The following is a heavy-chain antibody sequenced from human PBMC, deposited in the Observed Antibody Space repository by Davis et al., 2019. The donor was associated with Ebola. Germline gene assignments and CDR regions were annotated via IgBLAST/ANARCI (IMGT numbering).Heavy chain of an antibody. CDR3: AREVGETKLDQ. D-gene: IGHD1-26*01. Sequence: SSVTVSRKASRCTLSSYAISWVRQAPGQGLDWMGGIIPVFGIPKYAQKFQGRVTLTADESTSTAYMELTNLRSDDTAVYYCAREVGETKLDQWGQGTLVTVSS. CDR1: RCTLSSYA. V-gene: IGHV1-69*13. CDR2: IIPVFGIP. J-gene: IGHJ4*02.